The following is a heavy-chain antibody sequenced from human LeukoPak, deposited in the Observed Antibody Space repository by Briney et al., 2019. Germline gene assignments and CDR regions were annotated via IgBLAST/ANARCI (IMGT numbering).Heavy chain of an antibody. D-gene: IGHD3-22*01. CDR3: TGLTDSGGYFDY. V-gene: IGHV3-73*01. CDR1: GFTFSGSA. J-gene: IGHJ4*02. CDR2: IRSKADSYAT. Sequence: GGSLKLSCAASGFTFSGSAMHWVRQASGKGLEWVGRIRSKADSYATAYAASVKGRFTISRDDSKNTAYLQMNSLKTEDTAVYYCTGLTDSGGYFDYWGQGTLVTVS.